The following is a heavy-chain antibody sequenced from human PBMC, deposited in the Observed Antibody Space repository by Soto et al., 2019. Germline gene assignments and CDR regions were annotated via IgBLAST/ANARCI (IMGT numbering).Heavy chain of an antibody. V-gene: IGHV4-31*03. CDR2: IYYSGNT. Sequence: SETLSLTCSVSGGSIRSGDDYWSWIRQHPGKGLEWIGYIYYSGNTYYNPSLKSRVTISLDTSKNQFSLKLSSVTAVYAAVYYCPRASGAQSFHSSGYFALDIWGPGTMLTASS. CDR1: GGSIRSGDDY. CDR3: PRASGAQSFHSSGYFALDI. J-gene: IGHJ3*02. D-gene: IGHD3-22*01.